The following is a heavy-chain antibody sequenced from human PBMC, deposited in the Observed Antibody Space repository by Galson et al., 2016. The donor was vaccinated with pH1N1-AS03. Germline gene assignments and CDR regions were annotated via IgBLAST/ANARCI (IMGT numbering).Heavy chain of an antibody. CDR2: INEDGSTT. CDR1: GFTFTSSW. Sequence: EVRLVGSGGGLQQPGGSLRLSCAASGFTFTSSWMHWVRQAPGKGLVWVSHINEDGSTTRYADSVRGRFTISRDNAKNTLYLQMNSLRAEDTAVYFCVREQGGSDDYWGQGTLVSVSS. CDR3: VREQGGSDDY. J-gene: IGHJ4*02. D-gene: IGHD1-26*01. V-gene: IGHV3-74*02.